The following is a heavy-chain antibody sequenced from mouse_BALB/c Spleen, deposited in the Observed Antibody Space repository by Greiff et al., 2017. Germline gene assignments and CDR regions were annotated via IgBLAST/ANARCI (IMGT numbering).Heavy chain of an antibody. CDR1: GFNIKDYY. CDR3: ARSDYGSSGAMDY. Sequence: QVQLQQSGAELVRPGALVKLSCKASGFNIKDYYMHWEKQRPGQGLEWIGMIDPSDSETHYNQMFKDKATLTVDKSSSTAYMQLSSLTSEDSAVYYCARSDYGSSGAMDYWGQGTSVTVSS. CDR2: IDPSDSET. D-gene: IGHD1-1*01. V-gene: IGHV1-52*01. J-gene: IGHJ4*01.